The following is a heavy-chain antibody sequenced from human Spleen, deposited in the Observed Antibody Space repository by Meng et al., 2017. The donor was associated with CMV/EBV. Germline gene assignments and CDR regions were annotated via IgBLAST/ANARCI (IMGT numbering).Heavy chain of an antibody. CDR1: GFTVSSNY. CDR3: AREGTGNFDY. V-gene: IGHV3-53*01. D-gene: IGHD3-10*01. J-gene: IGHJ4*02. Sequence: EVQLVGFGGGWIRPGGSLSLSCAASGFTVSSNYMGWVRQAPGKGLEWVSVIYSDGNTYYADSVKGRFTISRDNSKNTLYLQMNSLRAEDTAVYYCAREGTGNFDYWGQGTLVTVSS. CDR2: IYSDGNT.